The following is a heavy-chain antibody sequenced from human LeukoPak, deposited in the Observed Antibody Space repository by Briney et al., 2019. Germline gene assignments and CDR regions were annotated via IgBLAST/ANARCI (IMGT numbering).Heavy chain of an antibody. V-gene: IGHV4-59*01. CDR3: ARVNPHFDTLTENWFDP. Sequence: SETLSLTCTVSGGSISSYYWTWIRQPPGKGLEWIGYMFYTGSTDYNPSLKSRVTMSIDTSKNQFSLKLGSVTAADTAVYYCARVNPHFDTLTENWFDPWGQGTLVTVSS. D-gene: IGHD3-9*01. CDR2: MFYTGST. CDR1: GGSISSYY. J-gene: IGHJ5*02.